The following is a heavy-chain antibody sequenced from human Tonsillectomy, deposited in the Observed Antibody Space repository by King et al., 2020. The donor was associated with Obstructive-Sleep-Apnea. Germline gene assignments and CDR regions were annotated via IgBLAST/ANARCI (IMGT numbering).Heavy chain of an antibody. D-gene: IGHD6-19*01. Sequence: VQLVESGGGLVQPGGSLRLSCAASEFTFSSSAMSWVRQAPGKGLEWVSAISVSTSNTYYAASVKGRFTISRDNSKNTLYLQMSSLRVEDTAVYYCAKASGQWLAPFDYWGQGTLVTVSS. CDR1: EFTFSSSA. CDR2: ISVSTSNT. V-gene: IGHV3-23*04. J-gene: IGHJ4*02. CDR3: AKASGQWLAPFDY.